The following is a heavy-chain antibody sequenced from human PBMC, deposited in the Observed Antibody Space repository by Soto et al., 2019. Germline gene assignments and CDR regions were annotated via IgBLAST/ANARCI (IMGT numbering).Heavy chain of an antibody. D-gene: IGHD2-2*01. J-gene: IGHJ4*02. Sequence: SETLSLTCAVYGGSFSGYYWSWIRQPPGKGLEWIGEINHSGSTNYNPSLKSRVTISVDTSKNQFSLKLSSVTAADTAVYYCARIPERLGYCSSTSCSRKYFDYWGQGTLVTVSS. CDR2: INHSGST. CDR3: ARIPERLGYCSSTSCSRKYFDY. CDR1: GGSFSGYY. V-gene: IGHV4-34*01.